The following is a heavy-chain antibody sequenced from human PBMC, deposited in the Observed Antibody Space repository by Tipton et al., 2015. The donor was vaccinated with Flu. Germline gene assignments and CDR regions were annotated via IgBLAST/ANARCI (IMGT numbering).Heavy chain of an antibody. Sequence: SLRLSCAASGFTFSSHAMHWVRQAPGKGPEWLTVIWNDGSKKLYADSVKGRFTISRDNSKSTLYLEMHSLGAEDTAVYFCARESRVYYGSGSYFSPLDQWGQGTLVTVSA. CDR3: ARESRVYYGSGSYFSPLDQ. D-gene: IGHD3-10*01. V-gene: IGHV3-30*01. CDR2: IWNDGSKK. CDR1: GFTFSSHA. J-gene: IGHJ5*02.